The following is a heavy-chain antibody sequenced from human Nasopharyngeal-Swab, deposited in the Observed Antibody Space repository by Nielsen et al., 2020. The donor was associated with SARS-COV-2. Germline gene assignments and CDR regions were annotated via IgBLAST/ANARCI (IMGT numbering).Heavy chain of an antibody. CDR2: TYYRSKWYN. Sequence: SETLFLTCAISGDSVSSNSAAWNWIRQSPSRGLEWLGRTYYRSKWYNDYAVSVKSRITINPDTSKNQFSLQLNSVTPEDTAVYYCAREKAVAGNSYFDYWGQGTLVTASS. D-gene: IGHD6-19*01. V-gene: IGHV6-1*01. CDR1: GDSVSSNSAA. J-gene: IGHJ4*02. CDR3: AREKAVAGNSYFDY.